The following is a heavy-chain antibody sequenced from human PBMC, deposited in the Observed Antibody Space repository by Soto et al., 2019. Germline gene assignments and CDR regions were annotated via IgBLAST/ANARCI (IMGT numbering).Heavy chain of an antibody. D-gene: IGHD2-15*01. CDR2: IWYDGSNK. V-gene: IGHV3-33*01. CDR3: ARDAGEGWVVAATPGD. CDR1: GFTFSSYG. J-gene: IGHJ4*02. Sequence: QVQLVESGGGVVQPGRSLRLSCAASGFTFSSYGMHWVRQAPGKGLEWVAVIWYDGSNKYYADSVKGRFTISRDNSKNTLYLQMNSLRAEDTAVYYCARDAGEGWVVAATPGDWGQGTLVTVSS.